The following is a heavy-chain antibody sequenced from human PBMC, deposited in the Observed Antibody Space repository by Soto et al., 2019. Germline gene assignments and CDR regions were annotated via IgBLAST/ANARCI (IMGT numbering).Heavy chain of an antibody. V-gene: IGHV3-30*18. CDR1: GFTFSSYG. CDR3: AKSDLSTRNRFLTGYYLDY. J-gene: IGHJ4*02. CDR2: ISYDGSNK. D-gene: IGHD3-9*01. Sequence: GESLKISCAASGFTFSSYGMHWVRQAPGKGLEWVAVISYDGSNKYYADSVKGRFTISRDNSKNTMYLQMNSLRAEDTAVYYCAKSDLSTRNRFLTGYYLDYWGQGTLVTVSS.